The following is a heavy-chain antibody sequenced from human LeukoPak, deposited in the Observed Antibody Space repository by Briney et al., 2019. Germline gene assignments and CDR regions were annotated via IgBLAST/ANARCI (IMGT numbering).Heavy chain of an antibody. J-gene: IGHJ4*02. V-gene: IGHV3-74*01. CDR1: GFTFSSYW. Sequence: GGSLRLSCAATGFTFSSYWMHWVRQAPGKGLVWVSRINSDGSSTNYADSVKGRFTISRDNSKNTLYLQMNSLRVEDTAVYYCVKSSPPPFRYWGQGTLVTVSS. CDR2: INSDGSST. CDR3: VKSSPPPFRY.